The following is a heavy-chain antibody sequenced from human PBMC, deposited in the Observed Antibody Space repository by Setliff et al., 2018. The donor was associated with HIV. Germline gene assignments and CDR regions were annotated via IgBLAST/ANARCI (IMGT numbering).Heavy chain of an antibody. V-gene: IGHV4-39*07. D-gene: IGHD5-12*01. CDR1: GGSIRATSYY. J-gene: IGHJ5*02. CDR2: IYYSGST. Sequence: SETLSLTCTVSGGSIRATSYYWGWIRQPPGKGLEWIGTIYYSGSTYYKPSLKSRGTISVDTSKNQFYLKLNSVTAADSAVYYCTLTSRLDGYFDPWGQGTLVTVSS. CDR3: TLTSRLDGYFDP.